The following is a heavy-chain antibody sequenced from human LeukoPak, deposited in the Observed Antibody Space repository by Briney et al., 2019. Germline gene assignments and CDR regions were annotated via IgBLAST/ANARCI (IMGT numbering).Heavy chain of an antibody. V-gene: IGHV1-69*04. CDR1: GGTFSSYT. CDR3: ARDRCGGDCSDYYFDY. D-gene: IGHD2-21*01. Sequence: SVKVSCKASGGTFSSYTISWVRQAPGQGLEWMGRIIPILGIANYAQKFQGRVTITADKSTSTAYMELSSLRSEDTAVYYCARDRCGGDCSDYYFDYWGQGTLVTASS. CDR2: IIPILGIA. J-gene: IGHJ4*02.